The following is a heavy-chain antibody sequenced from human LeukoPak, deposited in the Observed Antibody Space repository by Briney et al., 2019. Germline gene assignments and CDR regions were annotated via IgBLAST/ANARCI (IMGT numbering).Heavy chain of an antibody. CDR3: ARAGVTAAGFHFDC. CDR1: GFNFRAYW. J-gene: IGHJ4*02. V-gene: IGHV3-7*01. CDR2: IKQDGSEK. D-gene: IGHD6-13*01. Sequence: GGSLRLSCTTSGFNFRAYWMAWVRQAPGKGLEWVANIKQDGSEKYYVDSVKGRFTISRDNAKNSLYLQMNSLRAEDTAVYYCARAGVTAAGFHFDCWGQGTLVTVSS.